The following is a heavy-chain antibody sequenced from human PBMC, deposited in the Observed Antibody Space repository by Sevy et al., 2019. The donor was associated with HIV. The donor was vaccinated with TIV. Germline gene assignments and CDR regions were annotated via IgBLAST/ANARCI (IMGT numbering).Heavy chain of an antibody. CDR3: AKDIGATGIAVVAN. J-gene: IGHJ4*02. CDR2: LNWDSGSV. CDR1: GFTFDDFA. Sequence: GGSLRLSCAASGFTFDDFAMHWVRQVPGKGLEWVSGLNWDSGSVAYADSVKGRFTISRDNAKTALFLQMNSLRAGDTALYYCAKDIGATGIAVVANWGQGIQVTVSS. V-gene: IGHV3-9*01. D-gene: IGHD6-19*01.